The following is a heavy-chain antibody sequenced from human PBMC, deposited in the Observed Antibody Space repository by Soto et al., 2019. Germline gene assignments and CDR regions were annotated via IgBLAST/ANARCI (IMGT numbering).Heavy chain of an antibody. D-gene: IGHD6-6*01. CDR3: AREGAGHSSSHPYYYYYYGMDV. V-gene: IGHV4-4*02. J-gene: IGHJ6*02. CDR2: IYHSGST. CDR1: GDSISRSYW. Sequence: SETLSLTCAVSGDSISRSYWWSWVRQFPGKGLEWIGEIYHSGSTNYNPSLKSRVTISVDTSKNQFSLKLSSVTAADTAVYYCAREGAGHSSSHPYYYYYYGMDVWGQGTTVTVSS.